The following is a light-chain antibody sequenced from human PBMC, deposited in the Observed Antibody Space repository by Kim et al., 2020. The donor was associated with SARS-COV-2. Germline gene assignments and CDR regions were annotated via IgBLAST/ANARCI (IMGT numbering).Light chain of an antibody. CDR1: QSITSG. V-gene: IGKV1-5*01. CDR3: QQHNGY. CDR2: LVS. Sequence: DIQMTQSPSTLSASVGDTVTITCRASQSITSGLAWYQQKPGKVPKLLIYLVSNLDSVVPSRFSGSGSGTQFTLTISSLQPDDFATYYCQQHNGYFGGGTKVDIK. J-gene: IGKJ4*01.